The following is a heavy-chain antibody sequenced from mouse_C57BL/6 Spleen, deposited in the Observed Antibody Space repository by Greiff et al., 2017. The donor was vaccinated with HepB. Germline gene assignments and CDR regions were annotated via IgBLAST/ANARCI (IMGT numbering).Heavy chain of an antibody. Sequence: VQLQQSGAELVRPGASVTLSCKASGYTFTDYEMHWVKQTPVHGLEWIGAIDPETGGTAYNQKFKGKAILTADKSSSTAYMELRSLTSEDSAVYYCTREGGTIWLAYWGQGTLVTVSA. CDR2: IDPETGGT. J-gene: IGHJ3*01. CDR3: TREGGTIWLAY. CDR1: GYTFTDYE. D-gene: IGHD4-1*01. V-gene: IGHV1-15*01.